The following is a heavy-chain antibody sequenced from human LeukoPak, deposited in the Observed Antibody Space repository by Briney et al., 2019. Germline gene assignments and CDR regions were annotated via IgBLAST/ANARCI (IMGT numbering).Heavy chain of an antibody. D-gene: IGHD2-2*01. Sequence: ASVKVSCKASGYTFTGYYMHWVRQAPGQGLEWMGWINPNSGGTNYAQKFQGRVTITADESTSTAYMELSSLRSEDTAVYYCARRGYCSSTSCYQDAFDIWGQGTMVTVSS. V-gene: IGHV1-2*02. J-gene: IGHJ3*02. CDR1: GYTFTGYY. CDR3: ARRGYCSSTSCYQDAFDI. CDR2: INPNSGGT.